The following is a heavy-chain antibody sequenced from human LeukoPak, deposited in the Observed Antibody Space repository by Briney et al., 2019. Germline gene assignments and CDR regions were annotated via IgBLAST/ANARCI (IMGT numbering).Heavy chain of an antibody. Sequence: SETLSLTCALYGGSFSGYYWSWIRQPPGKGLEWIGEINHSGSTNYNPSLKSRVTISVDTSKNQFSLNLSSVTAADTAVYYCASRKLGNDYWGQGTLVTVSS. CDR1: GGSFSGYY. J-gene: IGHJ4*02. V-gene: IGHV4-34*01. D-gene: IGHD7-27*01. CDR3: ASRKLGNDY. CDR2: INHSGST.